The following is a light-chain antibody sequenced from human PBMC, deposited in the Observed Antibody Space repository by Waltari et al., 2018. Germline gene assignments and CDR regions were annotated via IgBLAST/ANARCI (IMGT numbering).Light chain of an antibody. V-gene: IGKV2-28*01. CDR2: LGS. CDR1: QSLLHSNGYNY. J-gene: IGKJ2*01. Sequence: DIVMTQSPLSLSVTPGEAASISCRSSQSLLHSNGYNYLDWYLQKPGQSPQLLIYLGSNRASGVPDRFSGSASGTDFTLKISRVEAEDVGVYYGMQALQTPYTFGQWTKLEIK. CDR3: MQALQTPYT.